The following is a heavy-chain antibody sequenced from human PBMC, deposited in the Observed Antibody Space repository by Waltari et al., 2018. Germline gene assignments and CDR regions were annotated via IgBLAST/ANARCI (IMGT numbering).Heavy chain of an antibody. D-gene: IGHD1-26*01. CDR3: ASLPVGATDYYYYMDV. CDR2: IYYSGST. CDR1: GGSISSSSYY. V-gene: IGHV4-39*07. Sequence: QLQLQESGPGLVKPSETLSLTCTVSGGSISSSSYYWGWIRQPPGKGLEWIGSIYYSGSTNYNPSLKSRVTISVDTSKNQFSLKLSSVTAADTAVYYCASLPVGATDYYYYMDVWGKGTTVTVSS. J-gene: IGHJ6*03.